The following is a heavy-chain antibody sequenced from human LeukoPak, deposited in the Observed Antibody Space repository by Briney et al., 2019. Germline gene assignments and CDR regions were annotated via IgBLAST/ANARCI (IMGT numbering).Heavy chain of an antibody. CDR3: ARDLLPILLWFGEAVFDY. Sequence: ASVKVSCKASGYTFTVYYMHWVRQTPGQGLEWMGWINTNSGGTNYAQKFQGRVTMTRDTSISRDYMELSRLRSDDTAVYYCARDLLPILLWFGEAVFDYWGEGALVTVSS. J-gene: IGHJ4*02. D-gene: IGHD3-10*01. CDR1: GYTFTVYY. V-gene: IGHV1-2*02. CDR2: INTNSGGT.